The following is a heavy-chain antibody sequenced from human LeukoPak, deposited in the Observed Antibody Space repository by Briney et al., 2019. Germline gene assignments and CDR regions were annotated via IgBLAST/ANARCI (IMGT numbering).Heavy chain of an antibody. D-gene: IGHD4-17*01. CDR1: GFTFSSYE. J-gene: IGHJ4*02. CDR3: ATVGDYGVLY. CDR2: ISSSGSTI. V-gene: IGHV3-48*03. Sequence: GGSLRLSCAASGFTFSSYEMNWVRQAPGKGLEWVSYISSSGSTIYYADSVKGRFTISRDNAKNSLYLQMNSLRAEDTAVYYCATVGDYGVLYWGQGTLVTVSS.